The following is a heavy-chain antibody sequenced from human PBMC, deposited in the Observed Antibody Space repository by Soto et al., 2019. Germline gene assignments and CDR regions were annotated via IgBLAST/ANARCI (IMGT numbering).Heavy chain of an antibody. CDR3: ARGRIAVAGTIDY. V-gene: IGHV3-21*01. D-gene: IGHD6-19*01. CDR1: GFTFSSYS. Sequence: GGSLRLSCAASGFTFSSYSMNWVRQAPGKGLEWVSSISSSSYIYYADSVKGRFTISRDNAKNSLYLQMNSLRAEDTAVYYCARGRIAVAGTIDYWGQGTLVTV. CDR2: ISSSSYI. J-gene: IGHJ4*02.